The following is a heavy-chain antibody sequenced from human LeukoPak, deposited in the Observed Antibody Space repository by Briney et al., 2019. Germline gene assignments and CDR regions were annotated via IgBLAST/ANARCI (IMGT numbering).Heavy chain of an antibody. V-gene: IGHV4-31*03. J-gene: IGHJ3*02. Sequence: SQTLSLTCTVSGGSISSGDYYWSWIRQHPGKGLEWIGYIYYSGNTYYNPSLKSRVTISVDTSKNQFSLKLSSVTAADTAVYYCARVAVYDAFDIWGQGTMVTVSS. D-gene: IGHD2-15*01. CDR3: ARVAVYDAFDI. CDR1: GGSISSGDYY. CDR2: IYYSGNT.